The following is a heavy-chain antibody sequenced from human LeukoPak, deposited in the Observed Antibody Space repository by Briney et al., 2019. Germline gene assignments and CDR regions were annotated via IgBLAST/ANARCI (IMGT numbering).Heavy chain of an antibody. Sequence: SETLSLSYIISGGSISSSASYWGWIRQPPGKGLEWIGSISYSGSTYYNPSLKSRVTISVDTSKNQFSLKLSSVTAADTAVYYCARISYGDYEFLDYWGQGTLVTVSS. CDR3: ARISYGDYEFLDY. J-gene: IGHJ4*02. CDR1: GGSISSSASY. D-gene: IGHD4-17*01. V-gene: IGHV4-39*07. CDR2: ISYSGST.